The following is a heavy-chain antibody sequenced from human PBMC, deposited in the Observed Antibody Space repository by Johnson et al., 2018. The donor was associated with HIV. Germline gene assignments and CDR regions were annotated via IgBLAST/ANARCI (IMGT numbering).Heavy chain of an antibody. CDR3: ARGVREVPF. Sequence: DVQVVESGGGLVQPGGSLRLSCTTSGFTFVDYAMSWFRQAPGKGLEWVGFIRSRSYGGTTEYGASVKGRFIISRDDSKSIVYLQLSSLKTEDTAIYYCARGVREVPFWGRGTMVTVSS. CDR1: GFTFVDYA. D-gene: IGHD1-26*01. V-gene: IGHV3-49*03. CDR2: IRSRSYGGTT. J-gene: IGHJ3*01.